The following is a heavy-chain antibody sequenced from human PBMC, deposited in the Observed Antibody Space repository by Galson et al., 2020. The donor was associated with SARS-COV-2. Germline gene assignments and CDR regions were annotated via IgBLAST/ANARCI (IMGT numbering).Heavy chain of an antibody. CDR1: GFIFSDYY. J-gene: IGHJ4*02. CDR2: ISSSGSTI. CDR3: AWTPTIFGVGGAGRFDY. V-gene: IGHV3-11*01. Sequence: GGSLRLSCAASGFIFSDYYMSWIRQAPGKGLEWVSYISSSGSTIYYADSVKGRFTISRDNAKNSLYLQMNSLRAEDTAVYYCAWTPTIFGVGGAGRFDYWGQGTLVTVSS. D-gene: IGHD3-3*01.